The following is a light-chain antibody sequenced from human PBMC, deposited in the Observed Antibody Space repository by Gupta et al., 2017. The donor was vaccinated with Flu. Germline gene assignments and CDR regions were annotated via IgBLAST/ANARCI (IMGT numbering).Light chain of an antibody. V-gene: IGLV7-46*01. CDR1: TGAVTSGHY. Sequence: QAVVTQEHSLTVSPGGTVTLTLGSSTGAVTSGHYPYWFQQKPGQAPRKLLYDTSNKHSWTPARFSGSLLGGKAALTLSGAQPEDEAEYYCLLSYSGARVFGGGTKLTVL. CDR3: LLSYSGARV. J-gene: IGLJ3*02. CDR2: DTS.